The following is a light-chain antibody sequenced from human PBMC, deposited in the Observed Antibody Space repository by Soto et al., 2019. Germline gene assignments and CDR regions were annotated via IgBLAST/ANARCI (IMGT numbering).Light chain of an antibody. CDR3: SSYTSSSTL. Sequence: QSVLAQPASVSGSPGQSITISCTGTSSDVGGYNYVSWYQQHPGKAPKLMIYDVSNRPSGVSNRFSGSNSGNTASLTISGLQAEDEADYYCSSYTSSSTLFGTGTKVTVL. CDR2: DVS. V-gene: IGLV2-14*01. CDR1: SSDVGGYNY. J-gene: IGLJ1*01.